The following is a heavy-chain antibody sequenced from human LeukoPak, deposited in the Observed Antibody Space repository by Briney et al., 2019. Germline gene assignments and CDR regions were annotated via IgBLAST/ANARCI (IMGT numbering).Heavy chain of an antibody. Sequence: GGSLRLSCTASRFMFSRLGVRWVRQAAGEGLEWVAMIWHDGSVEEYADSVKGRFTISRDNSQNTVYLQMNSLRDDDTAVYYCAKEGDQFRGYLDAWGKGTTVTVSS. J-gene: IGHJ6*03. CDR1: RFMFSRLG. V-gene: IGHV3-33*06. D-gene: IGHD3-16*01. CDR2: IWHDGSVE. CDR3: AKEGDQFRGYLDA.